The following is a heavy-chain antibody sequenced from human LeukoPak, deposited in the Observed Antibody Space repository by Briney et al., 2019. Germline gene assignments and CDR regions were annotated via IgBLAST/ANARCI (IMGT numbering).Heavy chain of an antibody. V-gene: IGHV3-23*01. J-gene: IGHJ5*02. CDR2: ISESGAST. CDR3: APQLWDHPGP. CDR1: AFTFNTFDNFA. Sequence: GGSLRLSCSVSAFTFNTFDNFAMNWVRQAPGKGLEWVAAISESGASTYYAASVKGRFTISRDNSKNTLYLHMDSLRAEDTALYYCAPQLWDHPGPWGQGIPVTVSS. D-gene: IGHD3-16*01.